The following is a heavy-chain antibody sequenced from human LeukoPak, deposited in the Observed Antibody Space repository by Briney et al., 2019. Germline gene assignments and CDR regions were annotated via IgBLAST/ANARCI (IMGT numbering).Heavy chain of an antibody. Sequence: ASVKVSCKASGYTFTNYGITWVRQAPGQGLEWMGWISASNGDTHYSEKFQDRITVTTDTSTSTAYMELSSLRSEDTAVYYCARDPPAGYDSSGYLRAFDIWGQGTMVTVSP. J-gene: IGHJ3*02. V-gene: IGHV1-18*01. CDR3: ARDPPAGYDSSGYLRAFDI. CDR2: ISASNGDT. CDR1: GYTFTNYG. D-gene: IGHD3-22*01.